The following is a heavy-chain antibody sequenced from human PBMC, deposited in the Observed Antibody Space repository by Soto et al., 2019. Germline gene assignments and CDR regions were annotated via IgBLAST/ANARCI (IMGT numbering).Heavy chain of an antibody. V-gene: IGHV3-23*01. D-gene: IGHD5-12*01. Sequence: GGSLRLSCAASGFTFSSYAMSWVRQAPGKGLEWVSAISGSGGSTYYADSVKGRFTISRDNSKNTLYLQMNSLRAEDTAIYYCAKTLYDRSSPTTFDYWGQGTLVTVSS. CDR2: ISGSGGST. CDR3: AKTLYDRSSPTTFDY. J-gene: IGHJ4*02. CDR1: GFTFSSYA.